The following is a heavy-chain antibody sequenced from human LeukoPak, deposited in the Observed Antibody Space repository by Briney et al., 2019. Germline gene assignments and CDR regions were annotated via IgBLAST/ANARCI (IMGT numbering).Heavy chain of an antibody. CDR1: GFTFSTYG. J-gene: IGHJ4*02. CDR3: AKGGGITDYARFDY. V-gene: IGHV3-30*18. Sequence: GESLRLSCAASGFTFSTYGMNWVRQAPGKGLEWVAIISYDESNTYYADSVKGRFTISRDNSKNTLYLQMNSLRAEDTAVYYCAKGGGITDYARFDYWGQGTLVTVSS. D-gene: IGHD1-14*01. CDR2: ISYDESNT.